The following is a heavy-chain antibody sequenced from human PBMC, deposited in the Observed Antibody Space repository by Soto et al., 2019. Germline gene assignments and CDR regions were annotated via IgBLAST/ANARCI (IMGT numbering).Heavy chain of an antibody. CDR2: IYYSGST. V-gene: IGHV4-59*01. J-gene: IGHJ4*02. D-gene: IGHD1-26*01. Sequence: SETLSLTCTVSGGSISSYYWSWIRQPPGEGLEWIGYIYYSGSTNYNPSLKSRVTISVDTSKNQFSLKLSSVTAADTAVYYCAKSAGATGGLDYWGQGALVTVSS. CDR3: AKSAGATGGLDY. CDR1: GGSISSYY.